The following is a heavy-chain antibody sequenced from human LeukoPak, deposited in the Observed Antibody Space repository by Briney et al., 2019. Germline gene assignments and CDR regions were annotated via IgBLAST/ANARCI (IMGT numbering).Heavy chain of an antibody. Sequence: SETLSLTCTVSGYSISSGYYWGWIRQPPGKGLEWIGSIYHSGSTYYNPSLKSRVTISVDTSKNHFSLKLSFVTAADTVVYYCARDGRNSYGEIPFDHWGQGILVTVSS. CDR3: ARDGRNSYGEIPFDH. V-gene: IGHV4-38-2*02. D-gene: IGHD5-18*01. J-gene: IGHJ4*02. CDR1: GYSISSGYY. CDR2: IYHSGST.